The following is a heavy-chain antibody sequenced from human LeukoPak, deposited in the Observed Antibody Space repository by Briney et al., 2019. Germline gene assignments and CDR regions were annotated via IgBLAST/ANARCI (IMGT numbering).Heavy chain of an antibody. D-gene: IGHD2-2*01. J-gene: IGHJ4*02. Sequence: SETLSLTCTVSGGSISSGGYYWSWIRQHPGKGLEWIVYIYYSGSTYYNPSLKSRVTISVYTSKNQFSRKLSSVTAADTAVYYCARGYCSSTSCYPFDYWGQGTLVTVSS. V-gene: IGHV4-31*03. CDR3: ARGYCSSTSCYPFDY. CDR2: IYYSGST. CDR1: GGSISSGGYY.